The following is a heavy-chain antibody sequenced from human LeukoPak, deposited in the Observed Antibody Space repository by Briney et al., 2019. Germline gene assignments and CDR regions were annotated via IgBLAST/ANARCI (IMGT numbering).Heavy chain of an antibody. J-gene: IGHJ5*02. CDR3: ARQGYCSGGSCKPNNWFDP. CDR2: IIPILGIA. V-gene: IGHV1-69*04. Sequence: ASVKVPCKASGYTFTSYGISWVRQAPGQGLEWMGRIIPILGIANYAQKFQGRVTITADKSTSTAYMELSSLRSEDTAVYYCARQGYCSGGSCKPNNWFDPWGQGTLVTVSS. CDR1: GYTFTSYG. D-gene: IGHD2-15*01.